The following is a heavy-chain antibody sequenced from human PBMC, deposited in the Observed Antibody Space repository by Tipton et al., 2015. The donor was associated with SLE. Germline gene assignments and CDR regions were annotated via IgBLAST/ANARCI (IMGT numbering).Heavy chain of an antibody. CDR2: IYHSGNT. CDR3: ASPYYYGSRSFDP. J-gene: IGHJ5*02. Sequence: TLSLTCTVSGGSISNYFWSWIRQPPGKGLEWIGSIYHSGNTYSNPSLKSRVTISVDTSKNQFSLKLSSVTAADTAVYYCASPYYYGSRSFDPWGQGTLVTVSA. CDR1: GGSISNYF. V-gene: IGHV4-59*12. D-gene: IGHD3-10*01.